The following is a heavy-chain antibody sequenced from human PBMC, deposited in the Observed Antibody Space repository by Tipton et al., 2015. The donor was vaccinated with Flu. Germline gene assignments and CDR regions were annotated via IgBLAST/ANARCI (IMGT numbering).Heavy chain of an antibody. J-gene: IGHJ4*02. Sequence: TLSLTCTVSGGSVSSGSYYWSWIRQPPGKGLEWIGYIYYSGSTNYNPSLKSRVTISVDTSKNQFSLKLSSVTAADTAVYYCASSPLSSYYYDSSGTYYDYWGQGTLVTVSS. V-gene: IGHV4-61*01. CDR3: ASSPLSSYYYDSSGTYYDY. D-gene: IGHD3-22*01. CDR1: GGSVSSGSYY. CDR2: IYYSGST.